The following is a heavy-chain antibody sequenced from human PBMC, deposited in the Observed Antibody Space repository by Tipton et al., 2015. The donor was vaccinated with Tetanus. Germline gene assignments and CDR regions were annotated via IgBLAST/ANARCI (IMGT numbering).Heavy chain of an antibody. CDR1: GGSISSYY. Sequence: TLSLTCAVPGGSISSYYWSWIRQPPGKGLEWIGYISYRGSTNYNPSLKSRVTISVDTSRNQFSLRLRSVTAADTAVYYCAREVEAAGYDYWGQGTLVTVSS. CDR3: AREVEAAGYDY. D-gene: IGHD6-13*01. V-gene: IGHV4-59*01. CDR2: ISYRGST. J-gene: IGHJ4*02.